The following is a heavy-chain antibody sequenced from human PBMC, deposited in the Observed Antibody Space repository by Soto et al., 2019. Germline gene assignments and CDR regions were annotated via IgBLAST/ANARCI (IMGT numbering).Heavy chain of an antibody. CDR1: GFTFNSYA. D-gene: IGHD1-20*01. V-gene: IGHV3-23*01. CDR2: IGAGGGRA. CDR3: AKERSIPGTENEVDS. Sequence: PGGSLRLSCAASGFTFNSYAMNWVRQAPQRGLEWVSAIGAGGGRAYYADSVKGRFTISRDNSKNTLFLQMDSLRPEDTAVYYCAKERSIPGTENEVDSWGQGTLVTVSS. J-gene: IGHJ4*02.